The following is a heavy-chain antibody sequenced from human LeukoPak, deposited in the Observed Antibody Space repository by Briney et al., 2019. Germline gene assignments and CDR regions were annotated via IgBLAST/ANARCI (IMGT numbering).Heavy chain of an antibody. CDR1: GGSISSYY. CDR3: ASIPAVSRGYYFDY. V-gene: IGHV4-59*01. Sequence: PSETLSLTCTVSGGSISSYYWCWIRQPPGKGLEWIGYIYYSGSTNYNPSLKSRVTISVDTSKNQFSLKLSSVTAADTAVYYCASIPAVSRGYYFDYWGQGTLVTVSS. CDR2: IYYSGST. D-gene: IGHD2-2*01. J-gene: IGHJ4*02.